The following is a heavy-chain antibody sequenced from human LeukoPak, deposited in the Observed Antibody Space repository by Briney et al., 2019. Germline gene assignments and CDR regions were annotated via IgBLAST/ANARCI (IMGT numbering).Heavy chain of an antibody. V-gene: IGHV3-23*01. J-gene: IGHJ4*01. CDR1: GFTFRPSA. CDR2: ISGAANTF. D-gene: IGHD2-2*01. CDR3: AKQRSDSSPKYPDY. Sequence: PGGSLRLSCAASGFTFRPSAMTWVRQAPGKGLDWVSSISGAANTFYYADSVKGRFTISRDNSKNTLYLQMNSLRADDTAVYYCAKQRSDSSPKYPDYWGHGTLVTVSS.